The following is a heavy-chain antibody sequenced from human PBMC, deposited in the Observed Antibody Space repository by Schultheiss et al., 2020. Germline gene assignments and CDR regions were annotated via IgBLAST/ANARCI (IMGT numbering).Heavy chain of an antibody. V-gene: IGHV4-34*01. Sequence: SETLSLTCAVYGGSFSGYYWSWIRQPPGKGLEWIGEINHSGNTHYNPSLKSRVTISVDTSKNQFSLKLSSVTAADAAVYYCAVPHDQSSGYQLDYWGLGTLVTVSS. CDR3: AVPHDQSSGYQLDY. J-gene: IGHJ4*02. D-gene: IGHD3-22*01. CDR2: INHSGNT. CDR1: GGSFSGYY.